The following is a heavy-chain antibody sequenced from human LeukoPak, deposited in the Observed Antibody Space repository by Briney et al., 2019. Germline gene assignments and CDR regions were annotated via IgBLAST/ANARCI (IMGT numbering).Heavy chain of an antibody. J-gene: IGHJ4*02. CDR2: ISGSGDST. Sequence: GGSLRLSCAASGFTFSNYAMRWVRQAPGKGLEWVSGISGSGDSTYYADSVKGRFTISRDNSKNTLYLQMNSLRAEDTAVYYCANDKYYYGSGSYYRYWGQGTLVTVSS. V-gene: IGHV3-23*01. CDR3: ANDKYYYGSGSYYRY. D-gene: IGHD3-10*01. CDR1: GFTFSNYA.